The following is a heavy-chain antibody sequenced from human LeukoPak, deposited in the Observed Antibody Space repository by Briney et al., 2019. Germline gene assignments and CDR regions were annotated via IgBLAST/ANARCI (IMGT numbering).Heavy chain of an antibody. CDR3: ARYDRGLFFFDD. Sequence: SETLSLTCTVSGGSISSYYWSWIRQPPGKGLEWIGYIYYSGSTNYNPSLKSRVTISVDTSKNQFSLKLKSVTAADTGMYHCARYDRGLFFFDDWGQGTLVTVSS. J-gene: IGHJ4*02. CDR2: IYYSGST. CDR1: GGSISSYY. V-gene: IGHV4-59*08. D-gene: IGHD1-14*01.